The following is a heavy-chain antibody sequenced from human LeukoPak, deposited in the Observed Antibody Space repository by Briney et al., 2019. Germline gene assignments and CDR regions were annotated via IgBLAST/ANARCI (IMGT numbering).Heavy chain of an antibody. V-gene: IGHV1-18*01. D-gene: IGHD1-26*01. Sequence: SSVKVSCKAFGFSFISFGFNWVRQAPGQGLEWMGWISGYNGDTKYAQKFQGRVTMTTDKSTSTAYMELRSLRSDDTAVYYCGRGTWETAARPYSFDTWGQGTLVTVTS. CDR1: GFSFISFG. CDR2: ISGYNGDT. CDR3: GRGTWETAARPYSFDT. J-gene: IGHJ4*02.